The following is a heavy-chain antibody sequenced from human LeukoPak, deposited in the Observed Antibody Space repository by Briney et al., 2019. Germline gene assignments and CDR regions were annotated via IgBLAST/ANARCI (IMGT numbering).Heavy chain of an antibody. D-gene: IGHD3-22*01. CDR1: GYTFTSYY. Sequence: ASVKVSCKASGYTFTSYYMHWVRQAPGQGLEWMGWISAYNGNTHYAQKLQGRVTMTTDTSTSTVYMELRSLRSDDTAVYYCARGSPPRRNYDSRGYYSYYFDYWGQGTLVTVSS. CDR2: ISAYNGNT. J-gene: IGHJ4*02. V-gene: IGHV1-18*04. CDR3: ARGSPPRRNYDSRGYYSYYFDY.